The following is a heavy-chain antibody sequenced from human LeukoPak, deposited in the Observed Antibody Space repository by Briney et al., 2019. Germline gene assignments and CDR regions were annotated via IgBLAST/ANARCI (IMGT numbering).Heavy chain of an antibody. D-gene: IGHD3-10*01. CDR3: ATTRYYGSSYNYMDV. J-gene: IGHJ6*03. V-gene: IGHV5-51*01. CDR2: IYPGDSDT. CDR1: GYSFTRYW. Sequence: GESLKISCKGSGYSFTRYWIGWVRQMPGKGLEWMGIIYPGDSDTRYSPSFQGQVTISADKSISTAYLQWSSLKASDTAMYYCATTRYYGSSYNYMDVWGKGTTVTVSS.